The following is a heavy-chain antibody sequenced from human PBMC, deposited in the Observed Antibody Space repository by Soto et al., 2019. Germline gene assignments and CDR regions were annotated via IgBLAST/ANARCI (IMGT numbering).Heavy chain of an antibody. J-gene: IGHJ6*03. CDR2: INPNSGGT. Sequence: ASVKVSCKASGYTFTGYYMHLVRQAPGQGLEWMGWINPNSGGTNYAQKFQGWVTMTRDTSISTAYMELSRLRSDDTAVYYCARGAYSSYYYYYMDVWGKGTTVTVSS. CDR1: GYTFTGYY. CDR3: ARGAYSSYYYYYMDV. V-gene: IGHV1-2*04. D-gene: IGHD6-19*01.